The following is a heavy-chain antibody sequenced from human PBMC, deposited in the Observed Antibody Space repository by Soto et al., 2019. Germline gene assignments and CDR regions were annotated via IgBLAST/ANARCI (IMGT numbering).Heavy chain of an antibody. D-gene: IGHD3-22*01. Sequence: QLQLRESGPGLVKPSETLSLTCSVSGDSISSSSYYWAWIRQSPGKGLEWIGHIYYSGSTHYYPSLESLVTISLDTSKNQFSLRLSSVTAGDTAVYYCARHVIDYYDSTGNWFDPWGQGTLVTVSS. V-gene: IGHV4-39*01. CDR1: GDSISSSSYY. J-gene: IGHJ5*02. CDR2: IYYSGST. CDR3: ARHVIDYYDSTGNWFDP.